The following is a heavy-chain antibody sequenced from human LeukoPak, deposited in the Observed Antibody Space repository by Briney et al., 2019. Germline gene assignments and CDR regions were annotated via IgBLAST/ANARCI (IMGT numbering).Heavy chain of an antibody. CDR3: ARVVPAAPNAFDI. CDR2: ISAYNGNT. J-gene: IGHJ3*02. Sequence: ASVKVSCKASGYTFTSYGISWVRQAPGQGLEWMGWISAYNGNTNYAQKFQGRVTITADESTSTAYMELSSLRSEDTAVYYCARVVPAAPNAFDIWGQGTMVTVSS. D-gene: IGHD2-2*01. V-gene: IGHV1-18*01. CDR1: GYTFTSYG.